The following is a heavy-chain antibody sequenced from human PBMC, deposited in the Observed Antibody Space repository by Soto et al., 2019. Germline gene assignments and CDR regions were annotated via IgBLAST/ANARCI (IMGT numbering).Heavy chain of an antibody. Sequence: GASVKVSCKASGYTFTSYAMHWVRQAPGQRLEWMGWINAGNGNTKYSQKFEGRVTITRDTSATTAYMDLSRLRSDDTAVYYCARASLIIRHITDLGEARPGVVEHWGQGTLVTVSS. J-gene: IGHJ5*02. CDR3: ARASLIIRHITDLGEARPGVVEH. CDR1: GYTFTSYA. D-gene: IGHD3-16*01. CDR2: INAGNGNT. V-gene: IGHV1-3*01.